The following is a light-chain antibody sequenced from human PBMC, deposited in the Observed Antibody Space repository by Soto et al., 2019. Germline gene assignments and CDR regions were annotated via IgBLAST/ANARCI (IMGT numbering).Light chain of an antibody. CDR1: QSISSN. J-gene: IGKJ4*01. CDR2: GAS. V-gene: IGKV3-15*01. CDR3: QQYNNWPALT. Sequence: EIVMTQSPATLSVSPGERATLSCRASQSISSNLAWYQQAPGQAPRLLIYGASTRATGIPARFSGSGSGTEFTLTINSLQSEDFAVYYCQQYNNWPALTFGGGTKVEIK.